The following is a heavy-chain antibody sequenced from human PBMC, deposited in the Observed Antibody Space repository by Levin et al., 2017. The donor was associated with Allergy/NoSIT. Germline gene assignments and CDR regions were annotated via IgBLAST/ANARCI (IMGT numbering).Heavy chain of an antibody. Sequence: SGPTLVKPTQTLTLTCTFSGFSLSTSGVGVGWIRQPPGKALEWLALIYWDDDKRYSPSLKSRLTITKDTSKNQVVLTMTNMDPVDTATYYCAHSDRWRRGYSGDDLGAFDYWGQGTLVTVSS. CDR3: AHSDRWRRGYSGDDLGAFDY. V-gene: IGHV2-5*02. CDR1: GFSLSTSGVG. D-gene: IGHD5-12*01. CDR2: IYWDDDK. J-gene: IGHJ4*02.